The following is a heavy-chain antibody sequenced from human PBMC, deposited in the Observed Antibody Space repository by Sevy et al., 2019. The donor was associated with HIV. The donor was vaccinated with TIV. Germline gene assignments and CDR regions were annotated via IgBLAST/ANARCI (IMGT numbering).Heavy chain of an antibody. D-gene: IGHD6-19*01. J-gene: IGHJ6*03. V-gene: IGHV3-33*06. CDR1: GFTFNTFG. CDR2: IWYGGDNK. CDR3: AKDWGIGVAGKENYYSYYMDV. Sequence: GGSLRLSCAASGFTFNTFGMHWVRQAPGKGLEWVAVIWYGGDNKYYADPVKGRFTISRDNSKNMLYLQMNSLRDEDTAVYYCAKDWGIGVAGKENYYSYYMDVWGQGTTVTVSS.